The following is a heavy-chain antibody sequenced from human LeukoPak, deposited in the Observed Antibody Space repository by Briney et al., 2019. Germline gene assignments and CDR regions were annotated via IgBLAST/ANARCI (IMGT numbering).Heavy chain of an antibody. CDR3: ARLEGATPGWFDP. J-gene: IGHJ5*02. V-gene: IGHV1-69*04. Sequence: ASVKVSCKDSGGTFSSYAISWVRQAPGQGLEWMGRIIPILGIANYAQKFQGRVTITADKSTSTAYMELSSLRSEDTAVYYCARLEGATPGWFDPWGQGTLVTVSS. CDR1: GGTFSSYA. CDR2: IIPILGIA. D-gene: IGHD1-26*01.